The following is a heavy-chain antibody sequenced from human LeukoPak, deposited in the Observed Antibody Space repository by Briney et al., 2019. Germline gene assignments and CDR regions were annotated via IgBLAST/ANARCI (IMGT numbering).Heavy chain of an antibody. Sequence: SGGSLRLSCAASGFTFDDYTMHWVRQAPGKGLEWVSLISWDGGSTYYADSVKGRSTISRDNSKNSLYLQMNSLRTEDTALYYCAKDMYAGWQQLPLVDYWGQGTLVTVSS. J-gene: IGHJ4*02. V-gene: IGHV3-43*01. CDR3: AKDMYAGWQQLPLVDY. D-gene: IGHD6-13*01. CDR1: GFTFDDYT. CDR2: ISWDGGST.